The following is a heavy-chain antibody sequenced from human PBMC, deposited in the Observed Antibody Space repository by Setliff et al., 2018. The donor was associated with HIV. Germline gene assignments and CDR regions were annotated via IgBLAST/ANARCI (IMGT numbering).Heavy chain of an antibody. V-gene: IGHV3-64*02. J-gene: IGHJ4*02. CDR2: ISRDGDST. CDR1: GFTFGDYA. CDR3: AKDSRGGFYYFDY. D-gene: IGHD3-16*01. Sequence: GGSLRLSCAATGFTFGDYAMHWVRQAPGEGLEYVSGISRDGDSTYYVDSVKGRFTISRDNAKNSLYLQMNSLRAEDTALYYCAKDSRGGFYYFDYWGQGTLVTVSS.